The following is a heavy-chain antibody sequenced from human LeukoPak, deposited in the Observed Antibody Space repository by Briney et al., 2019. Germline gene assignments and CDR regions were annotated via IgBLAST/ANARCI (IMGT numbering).Heavy chain of an antibody. CDR3: AKIPDVSDY. CDR1: GFTFSSYA. Sequence: GGSLRLSCAVSGFTFSSYAMTWVRQAPGRGLVWVSSIGASGDSIYYTDSVKGRFTISRDNSKNTLYLQMSSLRVEDTAVYYCAKIPDVSDYWGQGTLVTVSS. V-gene: IGHV3-23*01. CDR2: IGASGDSI. J-gene: IGHJ4*02.